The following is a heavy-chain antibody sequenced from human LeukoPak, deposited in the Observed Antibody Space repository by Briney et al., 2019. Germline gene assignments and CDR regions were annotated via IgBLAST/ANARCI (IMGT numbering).Heavy chain of an antibody. CDR2: INPNTGVT. J-gene: IGHJ4*02. Sequence: ASVKVSCKASGYTFSGHYLHWVRQAPGQGLEWMGRINPNTGVTQYTENFQGRVTMTGDTSISTAYMELNGLRSDDTAVYYCARDGRRWLQLRSTFDYWGQGTLVTVSS. CDR1: GYTFSGHY. CDR3: ARDGRRWLQLRSTFDY. D-gene: IGHD5-24*01. V-gene: IGHV1-2*06.